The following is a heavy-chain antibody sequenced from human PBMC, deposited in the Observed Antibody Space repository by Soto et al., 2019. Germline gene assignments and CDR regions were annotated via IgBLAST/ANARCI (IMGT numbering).Heavy chain of an antibody. V-gene: IGHV5-51*01. D-gene: IGHD4-17*01. J-gene: IGHJ4*02. Sequence: PGESLKISCNGSGYIFTSYWIGWVRQMPGKGLEWMGIIYPGDSDTRYSPSFQGQVTISADKSISTAYLQWSSLKASDTAMYYCARQPEDYGDSKFDYWGQGTLVTVSS. CDR1: GYIFTSYW. CDR3: ARQPEDYGDSKFDY. CDR2: IYPGDSDT.